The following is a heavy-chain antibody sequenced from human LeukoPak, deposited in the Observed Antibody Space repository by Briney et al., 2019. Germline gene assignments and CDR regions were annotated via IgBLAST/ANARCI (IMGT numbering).Heavy chain of an antibody. CDR1: GYTFTSSG. CDR2: ISNYNGNT. J-gene: IGHJ4*02. CDR3: ARDERRVASPPFDY. Sequence: ASVKVSCKASGYTFTSSGISWVRQAPGQGLEWLAWISNYNGNTNYAQNLQGRVTVTADTSTSTAYMELRSLRSDDTAVYYCARDERRVASPPFDYWGRGTLVTVSS. V-gene: IGHV1-18*01.